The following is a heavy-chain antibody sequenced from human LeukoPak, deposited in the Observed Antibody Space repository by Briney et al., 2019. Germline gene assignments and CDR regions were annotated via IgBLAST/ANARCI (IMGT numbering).Heavy chain of an antibody. Sequence: ASVKVSCKASGYTFTTYFIHWVRQTPGQGLEWMGVINPDGAITTYAQKFQGRVTLTRKSPKSTVYMEMSSLTSDDTAVYYCARVDRAVRYEYWGQGTLVAVSS. CDR1: GYTFTTYF. CDR2: INPDGAIT. J-gene: IGHJ4*02. V-gene: IGHV1-46*01. CDR3: ARVDRAVRYEY. D-gene: IGHD3-10*02.